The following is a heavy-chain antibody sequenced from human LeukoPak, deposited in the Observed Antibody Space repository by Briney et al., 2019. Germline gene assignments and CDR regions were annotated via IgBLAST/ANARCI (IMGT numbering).Heavy chain of an antibody. CDR1: GYSFTNHW. V-gene: IGHV5-51*01. D-gene: IGHD3-10*01. J-gene: IGHJ4*02. Sequence: PGESLKISCKGSGYSFTNHWIGWVRQMPGKGLEWMGIVHPGDSATTYSPSFEGQVTISADKSISTAYLQWSSLKASDTAMYYCTGDFGSESGVGYWGQGTLVTVSS. CDR2: VHPGDSAT. CDR3: TGDFGSESGVGY.